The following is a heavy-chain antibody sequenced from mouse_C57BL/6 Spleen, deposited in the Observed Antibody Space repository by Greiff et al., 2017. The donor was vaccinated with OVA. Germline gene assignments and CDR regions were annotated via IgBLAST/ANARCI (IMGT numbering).Heavy chain of an antibody. CDR3: ASPMITTYYYAMDY. CDR1: GFSLTSYG. Sequence: VQGVESGPGLVQPSQSLSITCTVSGFSLTSYGVHWVRQSPGKGLEWLGVIWSGGSTDYNAAFISRLSISKDNSKSQVFFKMNSLQADDTAIYYCASPMITTYYYAMDYWGQGTSVTVSS. CDR2: IWSGGST. D-gene: IGHD2-4*01. J-gene: IGHJ4*01. V-gene: IGHV2-2*01.